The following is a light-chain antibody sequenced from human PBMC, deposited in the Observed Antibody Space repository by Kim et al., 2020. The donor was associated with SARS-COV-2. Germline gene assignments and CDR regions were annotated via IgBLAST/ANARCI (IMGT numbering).Light chain of an antibody. CDR2: EDN. CDR3: QSYDSSNRV. Sequence: GTTVTMPCARISGSIASNYVQWYQQRPGSAPTTVIYEDNQRPSGVPDRFSGSIDSSSNSASLTISGLKTEDEADYYCQSYDSSNRVFGGGTQLTVL. CDR1: SGSIASNY. J-gene: IGLJ3*02. V-gene: IGLV6-57*03.